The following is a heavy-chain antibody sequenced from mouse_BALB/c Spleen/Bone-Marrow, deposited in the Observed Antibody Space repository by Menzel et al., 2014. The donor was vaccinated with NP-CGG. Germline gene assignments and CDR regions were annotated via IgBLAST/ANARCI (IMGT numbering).Heavy chain of an antibody. V-gene: IGHV2-9*02. Sequence: QVQLQQPGPGLVAPSQSLSITCTVSGFSLTSYGVHWVRQPPGKGLEWLGVIWAGGSTNYNSALMSRLSISKDNSKSQVFLKMNSLQTDDTAMYYCAREDGKGWYFDVWGAGTTVTVSS. CDR3: AREDGKGWYFDV. CDR2: IWAGGST. D-gene: IGHD2-1*01. CDR1: GFSLTSYG. J-gene: IGHJ1*01.